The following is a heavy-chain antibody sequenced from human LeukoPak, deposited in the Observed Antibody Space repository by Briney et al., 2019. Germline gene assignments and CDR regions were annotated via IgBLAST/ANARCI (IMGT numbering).Heavy chain of an antibody. J-gene: IGHJ4*02. Sequence: GGSLRLSCAASGFTFSSYAMHWVRQAPGKGLEWVSVIHTGGSTYYADSVKGRFIISRDTSKNTLYLQMNNLRAEDTAVYYCARARDFDYWGQGTLVTVSS. CDR1: GFTFSSYA. V-gene: IGHV3-66*01. CDR3: ARARDFDY. CDR2: IHTGGST.